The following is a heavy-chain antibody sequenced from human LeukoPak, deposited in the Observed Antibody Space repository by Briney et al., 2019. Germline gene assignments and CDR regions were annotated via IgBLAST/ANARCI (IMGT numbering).Heavy chain of an antibody. Sequence: ASVKVSCKASGYSFTSYDISWVRQAPGQGLEWMGIINPSGGSTSYAQKFQGRVTMTRDTSTSTVYMELSSLRSEDTAVYYCARDQPKRYYYYMDVWGKGTTVTVSS. CDR2: INPSGGST. J-gene: IGHJ6*03. CDR3: ARDQPKRYYYYMDV. V-gene: IGHV1-46*01. CDR1: GYSFTSYD.